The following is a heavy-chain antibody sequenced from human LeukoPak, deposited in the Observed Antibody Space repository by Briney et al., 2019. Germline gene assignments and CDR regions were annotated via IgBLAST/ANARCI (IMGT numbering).Heavy chain of an antibody. V-gene: IGHV3-21*01. CDR1: GFTFSSYS. CDR2: ISSSSSYI. CDR3: ARGRDCSGSSCYRDY. J-gene: IGHJ4*02. D-gene: IGHD2-15*01. Sequence: GGSLRLSCAASGFTFSSYSMNWVRQAPGKGLEWVSSISSSSSYIYYADSVKGRFTISRDNAKNSLYLQMNSLRAEDTAVYYCARGRDCSGSSCYRDYWGQGTLVTVSS.